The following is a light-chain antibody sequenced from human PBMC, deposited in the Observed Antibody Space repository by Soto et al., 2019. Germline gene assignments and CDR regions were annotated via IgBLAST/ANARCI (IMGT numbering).Light chain of an antibody. J-gene: IGKJ1*01. CDR3: QQYNNWPPWT. CDR2: GAS. Sequence: EIVMTQSPATLSVSPGERATLSCRASQSVSSNFAWYQQKPGQAPRLLIYGASTRATGIPARFSGSGSGTEFPLTISSLQSEDFAVYYCQQYNNWPPWTCGQGTKVEIK. V-gene: IGKV3-15*01. CDR1: QSVSSN.